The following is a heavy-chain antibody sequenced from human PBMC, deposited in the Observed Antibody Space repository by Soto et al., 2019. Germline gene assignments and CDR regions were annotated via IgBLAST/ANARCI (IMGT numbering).Heavy chain of an antibody. CDR1: GGTFSSYA. D-gene: IGHD4-4*01. V-gene: IGHV1-69*18. J-gene: IGHJ6*02. CDR3: ARVVMTTVPACYYYGMDV. Sequence: QVQLVQSGAEVKKPGSSVTVSCKASGGTFSSYAISWVRQAPGQGLEWMGRIIPFIGTANYAQKFQGRVTITADESTSTAYMELTSLRSEDTAVYYCARVVMTTVPACYYYGMDVWGQGTTVTVSS. CDR2: IIPFIGTA.